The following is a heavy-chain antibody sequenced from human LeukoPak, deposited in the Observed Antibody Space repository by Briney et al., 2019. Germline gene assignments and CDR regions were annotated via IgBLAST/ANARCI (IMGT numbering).Heavy chain of an antibody. CDR1: GFVFSSYG. Sequence: GGSLRLSCAASGFVFSSYGIHWVRQAPGKGLEWVSFIRFDGSTQYYADSVKGRFTISRDNSKFTVHLLMTSLRPEDTAVYYCSKESNYDSSGYFNWGQGTLVTVSS. V-gene: IGHV3-30*02. CDR2: IRFDGSTQ. J-gene: IGHJ4*02. CDR3: SKESNYDSSGYFN. D-gene: IGHD3-22*01.